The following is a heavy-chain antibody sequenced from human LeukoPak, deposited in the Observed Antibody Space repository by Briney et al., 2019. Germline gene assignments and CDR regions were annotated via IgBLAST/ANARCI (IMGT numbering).Heavy chain of an antibody. CDR3: AKDSLYDFWSGYYTGIESGYYYGMDV. CDR1: GFTFDDYA. V-gene: IGHV3-43*02. Sequence: GGSLRLSCAASGFTFDDYAMHWVRQAPGNGLEWVSLISGDGGSTYYADSVKGRFTISRDNSKNSLYLQMNSLRTEDTALYYCAKDSLYDFWSGYYTGIESGYYYGMDVWGQGTTVTVSS. J-gene: IGHJ6*02. D-gene: IGHD3-3*01. CDR2: ISGDGGST.